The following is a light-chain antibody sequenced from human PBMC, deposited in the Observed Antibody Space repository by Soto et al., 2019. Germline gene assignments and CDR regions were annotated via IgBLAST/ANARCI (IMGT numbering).Light chain of an antibody. CDR3: QHYNSYST. V-gene: IGKV1-5*03. Sequence: DIQMTQSPSTLSASVGDRVTITCRASQSISSWLAWYQQKPGKAPKLLIYKASSLESGVPSRFSGSGSGTEFTLTSSSLQPDDFATYYCQHYNSYSTFGQGTKLEIK. J-gene: IGKJ2*01. CDR2: KAS. CDR1: QSISSW.